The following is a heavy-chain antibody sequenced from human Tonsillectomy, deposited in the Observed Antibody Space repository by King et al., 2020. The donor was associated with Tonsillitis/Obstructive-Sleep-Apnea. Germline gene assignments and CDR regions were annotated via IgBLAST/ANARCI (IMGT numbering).Heavy chain of an antibody. CDR1: GFTFSIYS. J-gene: IGHJ6*03. CDR3: ARGGSSSQYYYYYMDV. CDR2: ISGSSSYI. Sequence: VQLVESGGGLVKPGGSLRLSCVASGFTFSIYSMNWVRQAPGKGLEWASSISGSSSYIYNADSVKGRFTISRDNAKNSLYLQMNSLRAEDTAVYYCARGGSSSQYYYYYMDVWGKGTTVTVSS. D-gene: IGHD6-13*01. V-gene: IGHV3-21*01.